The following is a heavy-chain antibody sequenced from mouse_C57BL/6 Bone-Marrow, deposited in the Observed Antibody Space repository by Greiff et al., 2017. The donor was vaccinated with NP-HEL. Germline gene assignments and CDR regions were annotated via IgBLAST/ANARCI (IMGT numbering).Heavy chain of an antibody. CDR3: ARSREYPAWFAY. D-gene: IGHD5-1*01. J-gene: IGHJ3*01. CDR1: GYTFTSYG. V-gene: IGHV1-81*01. Sequence: LEESGAELARPGASVKLSCKASGYTFTSYGISWVKQRTGQGLEWIGEIYPRSGNTYYNEKFKGKATLTADKSSSTAYMELRSLTSEDSAVYFCARSREYPAWFAYWGQGTLVTVSA. CDR2: IYPRSGNT.